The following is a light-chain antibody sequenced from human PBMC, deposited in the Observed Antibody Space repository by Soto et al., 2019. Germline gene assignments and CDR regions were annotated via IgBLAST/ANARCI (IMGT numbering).Light chain of an antibody. Sequence: QSALTQPPSASGTPGQRVTISCSGSSSNIGTYTVNWYQQVPGTAPKLLIYSNNQRPSGVPDRVSGYKSGTSASLAISGLQSEDEADYYCAAWDASLNGVIFGGGTKLNVL. CDR3: AAWDASLNGVI. CDR2: SNN. J-gene: IGLJ2*01. V-gene: IGLV1-44*01. CDR1: SSNIGTYT.